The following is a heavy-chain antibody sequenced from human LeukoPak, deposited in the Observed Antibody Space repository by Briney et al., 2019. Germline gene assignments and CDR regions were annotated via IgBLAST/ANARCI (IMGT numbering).Heavy chain of an antibody. D-gene: IGHD3-22*01. J-gene: IGHJ4*02. CDR3: ARGYGTSGYYHDY. CDR1: GFTFSSQG. Sequence: GGSLRLSCAASGFTFSSQGMHWVRQAPGKGLEWVALIWYDGGNKYYADSVKGRFTISRDNSKNTLYLQMNSLRAEDTAVYYCARGYGTSGYYHDYWGQGTLVTVSS. CDR2: IWYDGGNK. V-gene: IGHV3-33*01.